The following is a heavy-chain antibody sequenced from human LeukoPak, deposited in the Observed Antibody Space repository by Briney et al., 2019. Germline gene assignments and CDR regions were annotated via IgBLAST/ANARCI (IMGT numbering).Heavy chain of an antibody. Sequence: SETLSLTCAVYGGSFSGYYWSWIRQPPGKGLEWIGEINHSGSTNYNPSLKSRVTISVDTSKNQFSLKLSSVTAADTAAYYCARATMIVTHDAFDIWGQGTMVTVSS. D-gene: IGHD3-22*01. CDR2: INHSGST. J-gene: IGHJ3*02. CDR3: ARATMIVTHDAFDI. CDR1: GGSFSGYY. V-gene: IGHV4-34*01.